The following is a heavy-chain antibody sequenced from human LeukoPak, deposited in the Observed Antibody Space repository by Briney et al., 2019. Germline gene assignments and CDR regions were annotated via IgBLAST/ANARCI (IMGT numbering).Heavy chain of an antibody. Sequence: GRSLRLSCAASGFTFSSYGMHWVRQAPGKGLEWVADIWYDGSNKYYADSVKGRFTISRDNSKNTLYLQMNSLRAEDTAVYYCARGKIQLWLITMNDAFDIWGQGTMVTVSS. V-gene: IGHV3-33*01. D-gene: IGHD5-18*01. CDR3: ARGKIQLWLITMNDAFDI. J-gene: IGHJ3*02. CDR1: GFTFSSYG. CDR2: IWYDGSNK.